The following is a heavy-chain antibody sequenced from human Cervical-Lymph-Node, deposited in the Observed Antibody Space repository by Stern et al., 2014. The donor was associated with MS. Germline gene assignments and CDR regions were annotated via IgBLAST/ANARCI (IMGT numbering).Heavy chain of an antibody. Sequence: QMQLVQSGAEVKKPGASVKVSCKASGYTFTSYGISWVRQAPGQGLEWMGWISAYNGNTNSAQKLQGRVPMTTDTSTSTAYMELRSLRSDDTAVYYCARGIGRYPVRGWFDPWGQGTLVTVSS. CDR3: ARGIGRYPVRGWFDP. J-gene: IGHJ5*02. V-gene: IGHV1-18*01. CDR1: GYTFTSYG. CDR2: ISAYNGNT. D-gene: IGHD2-2*02.